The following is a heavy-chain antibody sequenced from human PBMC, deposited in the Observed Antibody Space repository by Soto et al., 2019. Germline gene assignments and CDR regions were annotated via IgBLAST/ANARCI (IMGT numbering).Heavy chain of an antibody. D-gene: IGHD4-17*01. Sequence: PGGSLRLSCAASGFSFDTNDLHWVRQAPGKGLEWVAHLSYDGNNRYYADSLKGRFTISRDDLQNTLYLHMNSLRPADTAFYYCANGLWVGESFFDSWGQLTLFTFSS. CDR3: ANGLWVGESFFDS. CDR2: LSYDGNNR. V-gene: IGHV3-30*19. CDR1: GFSFDTND. J-gene: IGHJ4*02.